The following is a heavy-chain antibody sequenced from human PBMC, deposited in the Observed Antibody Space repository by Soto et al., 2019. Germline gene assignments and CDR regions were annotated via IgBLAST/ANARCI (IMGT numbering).Heavy chain of an antibody. V-gene: IGHV3-30*04. CDR2: LAPDENKK. Sequence: QVQLVESGGGAVQPGRSLRLSCAASGLRLDNYAMHWVRQAPGKGLEWVALLAPDENKKSYTDSVRGRFTVSRDDHKNPMYLQMNSLRVDDLAVYYCAGGSPRGLDFPHWGRGTLVIVSS. D-gene: IGHD6-25*01. CDR1: GLRLDNYA. J-gene: IGHJ1*01. CDR3: AGGSPRGLDFPH.